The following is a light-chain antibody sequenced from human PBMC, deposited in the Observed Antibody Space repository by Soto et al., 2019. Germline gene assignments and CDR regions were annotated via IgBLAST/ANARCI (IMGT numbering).Light chain of an antibody. J-gene: IGLJ3*02. CDR2: GNT. CDR1: SSNVASVYD. CDR3: QSFDNSLSAWV. Sequence: QAVVTQPPSVSGAPGQRVAISCTVSSSNVASVYDVHWFQKLPGRAPKLLIHGNTIRPSGVPDRFSGSKSGTSASLAITGLQAEDEADYYCQSFDNSLSAWVFGGGTQLTVL. V-gene: IGLV1-40*01.